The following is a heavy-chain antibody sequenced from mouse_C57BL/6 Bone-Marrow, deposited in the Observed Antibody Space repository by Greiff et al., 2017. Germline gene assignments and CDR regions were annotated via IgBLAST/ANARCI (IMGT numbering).Heavy chain of an antibody. J-gene: IGHJ4*01. CDR3: IYAMDY. V-gene: IGHV5-17*01. CDR2: ISSGSSSI. Sequence: EVHLVESGGGLVKPGGSLKISCEASGFTFSDYEMHWVRQAPEKGLEWVAYISSGSSSINYAATVKGRFTISRDNAKNTLFLQMTRLRAEDTAMYYGIYAMDYWGQGTSVTVSS. CDR1: GFTFSDYE.